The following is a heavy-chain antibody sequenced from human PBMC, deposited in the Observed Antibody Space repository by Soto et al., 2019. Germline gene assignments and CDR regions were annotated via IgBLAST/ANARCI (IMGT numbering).Heavy chain of an antibody. CDR3: ARSASGVVAATLHYFDY. CDR2: IYHSGST. D-gene: IGHD2-15*01. V-gene: IGHV4-4*02. CDR1: SGSISSSNW. J-gene: IGHJ4*02. Sequence: QVQLQESGPGLVKPSGTLSLTCAVSSGSISSSNWWSWVRQPPGKGLEWIGEIYHSGSTNYNPSLKSRVTISVDKSKNQFSLKLSSVTAADTAVYYCARSASGVVAATLHYFDYWGQGTLVTVSS.